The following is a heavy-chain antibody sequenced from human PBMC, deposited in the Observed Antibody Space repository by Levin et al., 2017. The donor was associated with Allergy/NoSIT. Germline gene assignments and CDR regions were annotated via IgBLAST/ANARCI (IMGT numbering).Heavy chain of an antibody. J-gene: IGHJ4*02. D-gene: IGHD4-17*01. Sequence: GESLKISCAASGFTFSSYSMNWVRQAPGKGLEWVSYISSSRSIYYADSVKGRFTISRDNAKNSLYLQMNSLRDEDTAVYYCAREDYGNFDYWGQGTLVTVSS. CDR2: ISSSRSI. CDR1: GFTFSSYS. V-gene: IGHV3-48*02. CDR3: AREDYGNFDY.